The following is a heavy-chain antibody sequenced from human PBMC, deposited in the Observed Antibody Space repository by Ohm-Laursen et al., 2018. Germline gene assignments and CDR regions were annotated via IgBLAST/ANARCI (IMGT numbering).Heavy chain of an antibody. CDR3: VRDDYTIGYFDY. J-gene: IGHJ4*02. CDR1: GASISGQY. CDR2: IHYSGTT. Sequence: GTLSLTCTVSGASISGQYWSWIRQPPGKGLEWIGYIHYSGTTTYNPSLTGRVTMSVDLSKNQFSLKLTSVTAADTAVYYCVRDDYTIGYFDYWGQGTLVTVSS. D-gene: IGHD4-11*01. V-gene: IGHV4-59*11.